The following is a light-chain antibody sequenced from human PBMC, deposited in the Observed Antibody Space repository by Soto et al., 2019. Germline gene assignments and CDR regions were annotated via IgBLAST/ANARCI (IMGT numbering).Light chain of an antibody. Sequence: QSALTQPASVSGSPGQSITISCTGTSSDVGAYNYISWYQQHPGKAPKLMIYEVSNRPSGVSTRFSGSKSGNTASLTISGLQAEDEGDYYCSSYAGSNNLVFGGGTKLTVL. CDR3: SSYAGSNNLV. V-gene: IGLV2-14*01. CDR1: SSDVGAYNY. CDR2: EVS. J-gene: IGLJ2*01.